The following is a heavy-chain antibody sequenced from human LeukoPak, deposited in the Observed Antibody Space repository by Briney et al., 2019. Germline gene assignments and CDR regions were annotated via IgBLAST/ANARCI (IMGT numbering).Heavy chain of an antibody. CDR2: INHSGST. J-gene: IGHJ5*02. V-gene: IGHV4-34*01. CDR1: GGSFSGYY. CDR3: ARVRLGIAAAGSLNWFDP. D-gene: IGHD6-13*01. Sequence: SKTLFLTCAVYGGSFSGYYWSWIRQPPGKGLEWIGEINHSGSTNYNPSLKSRVTISVDTSKNQFSLKLSSVTAADTAVYYCARVRLGIAAAGSLNWFDPWGQGTLVAVSS.